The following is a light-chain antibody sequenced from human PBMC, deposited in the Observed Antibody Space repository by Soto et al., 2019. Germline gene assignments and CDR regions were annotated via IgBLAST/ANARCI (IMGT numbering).Light chain of an antibody. J-gene: IGKJ1*01. V-gene: IGKV1-17*01. CDR3: LQRNSYPRT. CDR1: HGIRNY. Sequence: DIQMTQSPSSLSASVGDRVTITCRASHGIRNYLDWYQQRPGKAPKRLIHTASNLQSGVPSRFSGSGSGTEFTLTISSLQPEDFATYYCLQRNSYPRTFGQGTKVDIK. CDR2: TAS.